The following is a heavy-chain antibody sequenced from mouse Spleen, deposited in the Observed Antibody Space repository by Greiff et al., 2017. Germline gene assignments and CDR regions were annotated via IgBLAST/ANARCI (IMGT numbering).Heavy chain of an antibody. Sequence: VQLQQSGTVLARPGASVKMSCKTSGYTFTSYWMHWVKQRPGQGLEWIGAIYPGNSDTSYNQKFKGKAKLTAVTSASTAYMELSSLTNEDSAVYYCTNYYGSTSSMDYWGQGTSVTVSS. CDR1: GYTFTSYW. J-gene: IGHJ4*01. D-gene: IGHD1-1*01. CDR2: IYPGNSDT. CDR3: TNYYGSTSSMDY. V-gene: IGHV1-5*01.